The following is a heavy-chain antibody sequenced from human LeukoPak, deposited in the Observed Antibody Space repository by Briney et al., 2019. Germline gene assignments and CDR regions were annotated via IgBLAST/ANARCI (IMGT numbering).Heavy chain of an antibody. CDR2: IRYDGSNK. V-gene: IGHV3-30*02. Sequence: GGSLRLSCAASAFSLNAYNMNWVRQAPGKGLEWVAFIRYDGSNKYYADSVKGRFTISRDNSKNTLYLQMNSLRAEDTAVYYCAKAARDYDLWSGLLKDWGQGTLVTVSS. CDR3: AKAARDYDLWSGLLKD. J-gene: IGHJ4*02. D-gene: IGHD3-3*01. CDR1: AFSLNAYN.